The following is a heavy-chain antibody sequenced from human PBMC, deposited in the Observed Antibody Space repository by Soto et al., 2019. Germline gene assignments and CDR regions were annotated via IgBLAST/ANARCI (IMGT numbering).Heavy chain of an antibody. CDR1: GGSFSGYY. D-gene: IGHD3-3*01. V-gene: IGHV4-34*01. CDR2: IDHSGYT. Sequence: QVQLQQWGAGLLKPSETLSLTCAVYGGSFSGYYWNWIRQPPGKGLEWIGEIDHSGYTNYNPSLKSRVTISVDTSKNQFSLRLTSVTAADTAVYYCARVRDWFDPWGKGTLVTGSS. CDR3: ARVRDWFDP. J-gene: IGHJ5*02.